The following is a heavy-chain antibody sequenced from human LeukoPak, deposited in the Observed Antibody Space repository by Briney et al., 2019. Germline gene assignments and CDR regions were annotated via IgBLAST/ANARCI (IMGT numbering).Heavy chain of an antibody. D-gene: IGHD1-14*01. CDR1: GFTFSSYA. V-gene: IGHV3-23*01. CDR3: AKVPDGREANWFDP. Sequence: GGSLRLSCAASGFTFSSYAMSWVRQAPGKGLEWVSAISGSGGSTYYADSVKGRFTISRDNSKDTLYLQMNSLRAEDTAVYYCAKVPDGREANWFDPWGQGTLVTVSS. J-gene: IGHJ5*02. CDR2: ISGSGGST.